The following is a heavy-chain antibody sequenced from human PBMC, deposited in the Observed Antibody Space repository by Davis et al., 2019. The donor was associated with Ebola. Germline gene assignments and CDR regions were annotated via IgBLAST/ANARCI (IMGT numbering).Heavy chain of an antibody. V-gene: IGHV3-53*01. Sequence: GESLKISCAASGFTVSNYYMSWVRQAPGKGLEWVSSIFSDGSTYYADSVKGRFTISRENSKNTLNLQVSSLEAEDTAVYYCARHIYSAFDYWGQGTLVTVSS. CDR3: ARHIYSAFDY. J-gene: IGHJ4*02. D-gene: IGHD1-26*01. CDR1: GFTVSNYY. CDR2: IFSDGST.